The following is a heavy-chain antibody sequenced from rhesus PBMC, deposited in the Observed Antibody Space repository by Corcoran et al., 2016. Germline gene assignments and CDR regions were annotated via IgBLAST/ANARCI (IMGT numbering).Heavy chain of an antibody. D-gene: IGHD6-31*01. CDR1: GGSISSGYYY. CDR2: NTSSGST. V-gene: IGHV4-122*02. Sequence: QVQLQESGPGLGKPSETLSLTCAVSGGSISSGYYYWSWIRQPPGKGLECIGYNTSSGSTSYNPALKSRVTISRDTSKNQFSLKLSSVTAAYTAVYYCARDNSSGRRYFDYWGQGVLVTVSS. CDR3: ARDNSSGRRYFDY. J-gene: IGHJ4*01.